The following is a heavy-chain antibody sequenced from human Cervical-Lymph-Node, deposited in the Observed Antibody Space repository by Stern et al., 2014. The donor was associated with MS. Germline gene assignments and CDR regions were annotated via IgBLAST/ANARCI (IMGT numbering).Heavy chain of an antibody. CDR1: GFTFTYYA. Sequence: QVQLVESGGGVVQPGGSLRLSCPASGFTFTYYAMHWVRQAPGEGLEWVALVSFDGSNTYYADSVQCRFTISRDNSKDTLYLQMTSLRPEDTAVYYCVRSPRYCYGGTCPFTEYFYYGMDVWGQGTTVTVSS. CDR2: VSFDGSNT. CDR3: VRSPRYCYGGTCPFTEYFYYGMDV. D-gene: IGHD2-15*01. V-gene: IGHV3-30*04. J-gene: IGHJ6*02.